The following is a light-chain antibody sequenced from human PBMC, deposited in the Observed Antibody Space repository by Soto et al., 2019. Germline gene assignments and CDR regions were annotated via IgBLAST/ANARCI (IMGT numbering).Light chain of an antibody. CDR2: DIS. V-gene: IGKV3D-20*02. Sequence: EIVLTQSPGTLSLSPGERATLSCRASQSVSSSYLAWYQQKPGQAPRLLIYDISTRAAAIPARFSGSGSGTDFTLTVSSLEPEDFALYYCQQRSNRITFGQGTKVDIK. CDR3: QQRSNRIT. CDR1: QSVSSSY. J-gene: IGKJ1*01.